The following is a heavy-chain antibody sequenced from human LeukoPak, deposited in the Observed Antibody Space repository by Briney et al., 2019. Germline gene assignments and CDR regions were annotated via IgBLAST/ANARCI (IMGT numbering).Heavy chain of an antibody. CDR2: INHSGST. V-gene: IGHV4-34*01. J-gene: IGHJ3*02. Sequence: SETLSLTCAVYGGSFSGYYWSWIRQPPGKGLEWIGGINHSGSTNYNPSLKSRVTISVDTSKNQFSLKLSSVTAADTAVYYCARGLTIWFGESDDAFDIWGQGTMVTVSS. CDR1: GGSFSGYY. D-gene: IGHD3-10*01. CDR3: ARGLTIWFGESDDAFDI.